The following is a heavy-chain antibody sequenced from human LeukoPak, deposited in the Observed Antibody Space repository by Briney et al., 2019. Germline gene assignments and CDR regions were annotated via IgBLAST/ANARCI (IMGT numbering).Heavy chain of an antibody. D-gene: IGHD6-13*01. Sequence: ASVKVSCKASGYTFTSYYIHWVRQAPGQGLEWMGIFIPSGSSTSYAQKFQGRVTMTKDTSTSTVYMELSSLRSEDTAVYYCARDPLKVAATGLDYWGQGTLVTVSS. CDR1: GYTFTSYY. CDR3: ARDPLKVAATGLDY. CDR2: FIPSGSST. J-gene: IGHJ4*02. V-gene: IGHV1-46*01.